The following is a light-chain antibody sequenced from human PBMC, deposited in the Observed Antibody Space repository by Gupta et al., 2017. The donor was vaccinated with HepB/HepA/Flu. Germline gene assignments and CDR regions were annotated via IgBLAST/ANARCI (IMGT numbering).Light chain of an antibody. Sequence: VLTQPPSASETPGQRVTISCSGSSSNIGSNYVYWYQQPPGTAPKLLIYRNNQRPSGVPDRFSGSKSGTSASLAISVLRSEDGADYYCAAWDDSLRVVFGGGTKLTVL. J-gene: IGLJ2*01. CDR1: SSNIGSNY. CDR2: RNN. CDR3: AAWDDSLRVV. V-gene: IGLV1-47*01.